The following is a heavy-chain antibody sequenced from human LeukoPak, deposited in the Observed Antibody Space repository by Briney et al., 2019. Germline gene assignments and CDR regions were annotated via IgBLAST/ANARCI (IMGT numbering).Heavy chain of an antibody. CDR2: IKQDGSEK. CDR3: ARDRKGGYYDSSGYYYVY. V-gene: IGHV3-7*01. J-gene: IGHJ4*02. D-gene: IGHD3-22*01. Sequence: GGSLRLSCAASGFTFSSYWMSWVRQAPGKGLEWAANIKQDGSEKYYVDSVKGRFTISRDNAKNSLYLQMNSLRAEDTAVYYCARDRKGGYYDSSGYYYVYWGQGTLVTVSS. CDR1: GFTFSSYW.